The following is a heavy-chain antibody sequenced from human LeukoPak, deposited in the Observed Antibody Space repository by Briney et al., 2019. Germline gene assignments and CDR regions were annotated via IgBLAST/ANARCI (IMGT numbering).Heavy chain of an antibody. Sequence: SGGSQRLSCAASGFTFSSYGMHWVRQAPGKGLEWVAVVWDDGSSQNYADSVKGRFTISRDNSKNMLYLQMNSLRAEDTAVYYCAKDQWNPDYWSQGTLVSVSS. V-gene: IGHV3-33*06. J-gene: IGHJ4*02. CDR1: GFTFSSYG. CDR3: AKDQWNPDY. D-gene: IGHD6-19*01. CDR2: VWDDGSSQ.